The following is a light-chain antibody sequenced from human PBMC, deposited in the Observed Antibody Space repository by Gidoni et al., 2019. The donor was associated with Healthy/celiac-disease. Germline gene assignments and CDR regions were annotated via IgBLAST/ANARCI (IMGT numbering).Light chain of an antibody. CDR1: QSVSSY. V-gene: IGKV3-11*01. Sequence: EIVLTQSAATLSLSPGERATLSCRASQSVSSYLAWYQQKPGQAPRLLINDASNRATGIPARFSGSGSGTDFTLTISSLEPEDFAVYYCQQRSNWLTFGGGTKVEIK. CDR3: QQRSNWLT. J-gene: IGKJ4*01. CDR2: DAS.